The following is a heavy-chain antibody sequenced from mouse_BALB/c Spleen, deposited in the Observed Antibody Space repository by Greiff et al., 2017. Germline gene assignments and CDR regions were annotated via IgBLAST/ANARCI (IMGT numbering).Heavy chain of an antibody. V-gene: IGHV2-9*02. CDR2: IWAGGST. J-gene: IGHJ1*01. CDR3: ARAPVYGNYGWYFDV. Sequence: VQGVESGPGLVAPSQSLSITCTVSGFSLTSYGVHWVRQPPGKGLEWLGVIWAGGSTNYNSALMSRLSISKDNSKSQVFLKMNSLQTDDTAMYYCARAPVYGNYGWYFDVWGAGTTVTVSS. D-gene: IGHD2-1*01. CDR1: GFSLTSYG.